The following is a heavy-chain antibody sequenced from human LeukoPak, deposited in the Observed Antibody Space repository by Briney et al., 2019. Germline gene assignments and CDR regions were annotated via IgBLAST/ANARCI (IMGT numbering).Heavy chain of an antibody. D-gene: IGHD4/OR15-4a*01. V-gene: IGHV3-21*01. CDR3: GRDDYGGAFDI. CDR2: ISSRSSYI. CDR1: GFTLSSYS. J-gene: IGHJ3*02. Sequence: GGSLRLSCAAFGFTLSSYSMNWVRQAPGKGLEWVSSISSRSSYIHLADSVKGRFTVSKDNAKKSLYLQIKSLRVEDKAVYYCGRDDYGGAFDIWGQGTMVTVSS.